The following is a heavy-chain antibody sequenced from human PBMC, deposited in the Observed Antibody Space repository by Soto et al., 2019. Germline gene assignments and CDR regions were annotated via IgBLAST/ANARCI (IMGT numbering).Heavy chain of an antibody. D-gene: IGHD3-3*01. CDR1: GGSISSGDYY. CDR2: IYYSGST. V-gene: IGHV4-30-4*01. J-gene: IGHJ2*01. CDR3: ARGAYYDFWSGYYGITGPNWYFDL. Sequence: QVQLQESGPGLVKPSQTLSLTCTVSGGSISSGDYYWSWIRQPPGKGLEWIGYIYYSGSTYYNPSLKSRVTISVDTSKNQFSLKLSSVTAADTAVYYCARGAYYDFWSGYYGITGPNWYFDLWGRGTLVTVSS.